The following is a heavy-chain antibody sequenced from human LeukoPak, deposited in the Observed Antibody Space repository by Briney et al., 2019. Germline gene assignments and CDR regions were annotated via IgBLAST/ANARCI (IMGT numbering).Heavy chain of an antibody. J-gene: IGHJ4*02. CDR1: GGSISSSSYY. V-gene: IGHV4-61*02. CDR3: ARDATQLEVFDY. CDR2: IYTSGST. Sequence: SETLSLTCTVSGGSISSSSYYWSWIRQPAGKGLEWIGRIYTSGSTNYNPSLKSRVTMSVDTSKNQFSLKLSSVTAADTAVYYCARDATQLEVFDYWGQGTLVTVSS. D-gene: IGHD1-1*01.